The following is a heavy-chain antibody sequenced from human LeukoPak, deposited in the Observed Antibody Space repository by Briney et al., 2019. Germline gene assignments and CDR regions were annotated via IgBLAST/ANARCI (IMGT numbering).Heavy chain of an antibody. CDR1: GFILSNYA. CDR3: ARAVAAADSY. J-gene: IGHJ4*02. CDR2: INQDGSKK. Sequence: GGSLRLSCAASGFILSNYAMSWVRQAPGKGLEWVANINQDGSKKYYVDSVKGRFTISRDNVKNSVYLQMNSLRAEDTAVYSCARAVAAADSYWGRGTLVTVSS. V-gene: IGHV3-7*04. D-gene: IGHD6-13*01.